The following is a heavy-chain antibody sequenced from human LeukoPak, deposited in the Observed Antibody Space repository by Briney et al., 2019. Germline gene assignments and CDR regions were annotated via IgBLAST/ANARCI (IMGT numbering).Heavy chain of an antibody. D-gene: IGHD7-27*01. J-gene: IGHJ4*02. CDR3: ARDENWGPDY. Sequence: ASVKVSCKASGYTFTGYYIHWVRQAPGQGLEWMGWINPNSGGTNYAQNFQGRVTLSRDTTISTVYMELSRLRFDDTAVYYCARDENWGPDYWGQGTLVTVSS. CDR2: INPNSGGT. CDR1: GYTFTGYY. V-gene: IGHV1-2*02.